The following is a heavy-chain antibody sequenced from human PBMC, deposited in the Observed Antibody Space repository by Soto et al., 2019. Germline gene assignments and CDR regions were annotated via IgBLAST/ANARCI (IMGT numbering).Heavy chain of an antibody. Sequence: QVQLVESGGGVVQPGRSLRLSCAASGFTFSSYGMHWVRQAPGKGLEWVAVIWYDGSNKYYADSVKGRFTISRDNSKNTLYLKVNSLRAEDTAVYYCARDRGVEYSSSGHAFDIWGQGTMVTVSS. J-gene: IGHJ3*02. V-gene: IGHV3-33*01. D-gene: IGHD6-6*01. CDR2: IWYDGSNK. CDR1: GFTFSSYG. CDR3: ARDRGVEYSSSGHAFDI.